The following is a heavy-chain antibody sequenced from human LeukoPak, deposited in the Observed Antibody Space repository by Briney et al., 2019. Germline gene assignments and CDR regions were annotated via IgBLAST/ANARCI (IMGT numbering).Heavy chain of an antibody. CDR2: IIPIFGTA. CDR1: GGTFSSYA. D-gene: IGHD3-9*01. J-gene: IGHJ4*02. CDR3: ASGRYDILTGADY. V-gene: IGHV1-69*01. Sequence: SVKVSCKASGGTFSSYAISWVRQAPGQGLEWMGGIIPIFGTANYAQKFQGRVTITAGESTSTAYMELSSLRSEDTAVYYCASGRYDILTGADYWGQGTLVTVSS.